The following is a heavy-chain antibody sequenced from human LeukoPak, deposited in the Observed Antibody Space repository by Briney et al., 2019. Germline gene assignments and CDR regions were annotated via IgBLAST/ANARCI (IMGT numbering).Heavy chain of an antibody. D-gene: IGHD3-10*01. V-gene: IGHV1-18*01. Sequence: GASVKVSCKASGYTFTSYGISWVRQAPGQGLEWMGWISAYNGNTNYAQKLQGRVTMTTDTSTSTAYMELRSLRSDDTAVYYCARMLVEVWFGELPPHLFDYWGQGTLVTVSS. CDR2: ISAYNGNT. J-gene: IGHJ4*02. CDR3: ARMLVEVWFGELPPHLFDY. CDR1: GYTFTSYG.